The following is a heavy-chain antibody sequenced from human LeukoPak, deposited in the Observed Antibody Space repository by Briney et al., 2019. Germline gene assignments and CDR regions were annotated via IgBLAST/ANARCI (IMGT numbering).Heavy chain of an antibody. CDR3: ARGGYSGYCFDY. D-gene: IGHD5-12*01. J-gene: IGHJ4*02. CDR2: ISSSSYI. CDR1: GFTFSSYS. Sequence: PGGSLRLSCAASGFTFSSYSMNWVRQAPGKGLEWVSSISSSSYIYYADSVKGRFTISRDNAKNSLYLQMSSLRAEDTAVYYCARGGYSGYCFDYWGQGTLVTVSS. V-gene: IGHV3-21*01.